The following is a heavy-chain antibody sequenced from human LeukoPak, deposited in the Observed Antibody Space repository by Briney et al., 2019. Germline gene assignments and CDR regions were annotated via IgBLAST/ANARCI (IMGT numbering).Heavy chain of an antibody. CDR1: GGSISSYY. V-gene: IGHV4-59*01. D-gene: IGHD3-22*01. CDR2: IYYTGST. Sequence: PSETLSLTCTVSGGSISSYYWNWIRQPPGKGLEWIGFIYYTGSTNYNPSLKSRVTISLDTSKNQFSLRLNSVTAADTAVYYCARARASYYYDSSYFDYWGQGTLVTVSS. J-gene: IGHJ4*02. CDR3: ARARASYYYDSSYFDY.